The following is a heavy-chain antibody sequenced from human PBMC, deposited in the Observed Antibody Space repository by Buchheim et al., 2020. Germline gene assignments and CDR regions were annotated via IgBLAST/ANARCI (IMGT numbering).Heavy chain of an antibody. V-gene: IGHV4-34*01. J-gene: IGHJ6*02. Sequence: QVQLQQWGAGLLKPSETLSLTCAVYGGSFSGYYWSWIRQPPGKGLEWIGEINHSGSTNYNPSLKSRVTISVDTSKNQFSLKLSSVTAADTAVYYCARDRKVTLWFGSYGMDVWGQGTT. CDR3: ARDRKVTLWFGSYGMDV. CDR2: INHSGST. D-gene: IGHD3-10*01. CDR1: GGSFSGYY.